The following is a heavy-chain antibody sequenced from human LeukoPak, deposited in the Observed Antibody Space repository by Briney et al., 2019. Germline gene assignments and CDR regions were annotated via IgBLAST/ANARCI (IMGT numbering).Heavy chain of an antibody. J-gene: IGHJ4*02. CDR2: INHSGST. V-gene: IGHV4-34*01. CDR1: GGSFSGYY. Sequence: PSETLSLTCAVYGGSFSGYYWSWIRQPPGKGLEWIGEINHSGSTNYNPSLKSRVTITVDTSKNQFSLKLSSVTAADTAVYYCARGGGTFNYWGQGTLVTVSS. CDR3: ARGGGTFNY. D-gene: IGHD1-26*01.